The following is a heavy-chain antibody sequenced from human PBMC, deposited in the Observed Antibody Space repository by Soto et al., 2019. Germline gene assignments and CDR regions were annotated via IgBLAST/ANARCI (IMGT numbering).Heavy chain of an antibody. D-gene: IGHD3-10*01. CDR1: GYTFTSYY. CDR3: ARGPITMVRGSPPQLRRFDY. J-gene: IGHJ4*02. V-gene: IGHV1-46*01. CDR2: INPSGGST. Sequence: ASVKVSCKASGYTFTSYYMHWVRQAPGQGLEWMGIINPSGGSTSYAQKFQGRVTMTRDTSTSTVYMELSSLRSEDTAVYYCARGPITMVRGSPPQLRRFDYWGQGTLVTVSS.